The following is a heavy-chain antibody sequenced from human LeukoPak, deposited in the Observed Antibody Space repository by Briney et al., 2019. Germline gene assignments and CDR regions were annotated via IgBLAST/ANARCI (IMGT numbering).Heavy chain of an antibody. CDR3: ARGYQNYDISFGY. CDR1: GGSISSYY. V-gene: IGHV4-59*12. CDR2: IYYSGST. Sequence: PSETLSLTCTVSGGSISSYYWSWIRQPPGKGLEWIGYIYYSGSTNYNPSLKSRVTISVDTSKNQFSLKLSSVTAADTAVYYCARGYQNYDISFGYWGQGTLATVSS. J-gene: IGHJ4*02. D-gene: IGHD3-9*01.